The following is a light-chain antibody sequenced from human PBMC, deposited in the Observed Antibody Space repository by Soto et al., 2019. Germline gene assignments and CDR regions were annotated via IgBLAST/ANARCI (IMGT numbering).Light chain of an antibody. CDR1: RSVSTW. J-gene: IGKJ1*01. V-gene: IGKV1-5*03. CDR3: QQYNTYWT. CDR2: KAA. Sequence: DIQMTQSPSTLFASVGDRVTITCRASRSVSTWLAWYQQKPGKAPNLLIYKAATLESGVPSRFSGSGSGTQFTLTISSLQPDDFATYYCQQYNTYWTFGQGTKVEIK.